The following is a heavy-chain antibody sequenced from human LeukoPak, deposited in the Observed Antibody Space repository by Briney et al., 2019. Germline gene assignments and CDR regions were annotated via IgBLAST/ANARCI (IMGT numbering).Heavy chain of an antibody. V-gene: IGHV1-69*13. CDR2: IIPIFGTA. CDR3: ATGRYDSSGYYREYYFDY. CDR1: GGTFSSYA. Sequence: ASVKVSCKASGGTFSSYAISWVRQAPGQGLEWMGGIIPIFGTANYAQKFQGRVTITADESTSTAYMELSSLRSEDTAVYYCATGRYDSSGYYREYYFDYWGQGTLVTVSS. J-gene: IGHJ4*02. D-gene: IGHD3-22*01.